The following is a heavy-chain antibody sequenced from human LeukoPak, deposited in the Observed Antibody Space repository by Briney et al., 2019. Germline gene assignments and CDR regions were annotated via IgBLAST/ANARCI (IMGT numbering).Heavy chain of an antibody. Sequence: GGSLRLSCAASGFTFSSYSMNWVRPAPGKGLEWVSSISSSSSYIYYADSVKGRFTISRDNAKNSLYLQMNSLRAEYTAVYYCARDCAGQLYYDSSGYSFDYWGQGTLVTVSS. CDR2: ISSSSSYI. J-gene: IGHJ4*02. V-gene: IGHV3-21*01. CDR1: GFTFSSYS. D-gene: IGHD3-22*01. CDR3: ARDCAGQLYYDSSGYSFDY.